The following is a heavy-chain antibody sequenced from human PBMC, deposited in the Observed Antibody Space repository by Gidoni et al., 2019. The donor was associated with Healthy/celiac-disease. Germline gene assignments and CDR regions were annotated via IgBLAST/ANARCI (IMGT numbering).Heavy chain of an antibody. Sequence: QLQLQESGPGLVKPSETLSLTCTVSGGSISRSSYYWGWIRQPPGKGLEWIGSIYYSGSTYYNPSLKSRVTISVDTSKNQFSLKLSSVTAADTAVYYCARHGQWELPEDFDYWGQGTLVTVSS. CDR2: IYYSGST. CDR1: GGSISRSSYY. CDR3: ARHGQWELPEDFDY. D-gene: IGHD1-26*01. J-gene: IGHJ4*02. V-gene: IGHV4-39*01.